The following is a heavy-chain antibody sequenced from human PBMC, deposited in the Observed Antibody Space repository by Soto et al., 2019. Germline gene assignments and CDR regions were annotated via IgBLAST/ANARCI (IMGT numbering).Heavy chain of an antibody. CDR1: VFTFSSYA. CDR3: ARAPVDTASYYYYYGMDV. CDR2: ISYDGSNK. J-gene: IGHJ6*02. V-gene: IGHV3-30-3*01. D-gene: IGHD5-18*01. Sequence: GWSLRLSCAASVFTFSSYAMHWVRQAPGKGLEWVAVISYDGSNKYYADSVKGRFTISRDNSKNTLYLQMNSLRAEDTAVYYCARAPVDTASYYYYYGMDVWGQGTTVTVSS.